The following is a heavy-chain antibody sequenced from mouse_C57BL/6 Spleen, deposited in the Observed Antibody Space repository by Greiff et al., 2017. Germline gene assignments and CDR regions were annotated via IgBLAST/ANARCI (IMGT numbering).Heavy chain of an antibody. CDR3: ARGGDSAGYEADY. Sequence: QVQLKQPGAELVMPGASVKLSCKASGYTFTSYWMHWVKQRPGQGLEWIGEIDPSDSYTNYTQKFKGKSTLTVDKSSSTAYMQLSSLTSEDSAVYYCARGGDSAGYEADYWGQGTTLTHSS. CDR2: IDPSDSYT. J-gene: IGHJ2*01. D-gene: IGHD3-2*02. V-gene: IGHV1-69*01. CDR1: GYTFTSYW.